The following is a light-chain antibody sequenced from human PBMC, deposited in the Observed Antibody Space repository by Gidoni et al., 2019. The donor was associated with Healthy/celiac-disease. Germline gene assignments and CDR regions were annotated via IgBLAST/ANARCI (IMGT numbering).Light chain of an antibody. J-gene: IGKJ5*01. Sequence: EIGLTQSPGTLSLSPGERATLSCRASQSVSSSYLAWYQQQPGQAPRLLLFGASSRATGIPDRFSGSGSWTDFTLTISRLEPDDFAVYYCQLYGSSPLFTFGQGTRLEIK. CDR2: GAS. CDR3: QLYGSSPLFT. CDR1: QSVSSSY. V-gene: IGKV3-20*01.